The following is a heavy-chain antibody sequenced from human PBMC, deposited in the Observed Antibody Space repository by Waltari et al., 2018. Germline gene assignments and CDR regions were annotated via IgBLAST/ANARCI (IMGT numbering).Heavy chain of an antibody. CDR2: INHSGNT. D-gene: IGHD2-15*01. J-gene: IGHJ6*02. CDR1: GGSFNLSY. V-gene: IGHV4-34*01. Sequence: QVQLQQSGAGLLKPSESLPLTCAVSGGSFNLSYWRWIRQPPGKGLELIGEINHSGNTNYNPSLKSRVAISIDTPKQQFSLKLTSVAAADTAVYYCARLEDCTGGHCYSGSPYAVDVWGPGTTVTVSS. CDR3: ARLEDCTGGHCYSGSPYAVDV.